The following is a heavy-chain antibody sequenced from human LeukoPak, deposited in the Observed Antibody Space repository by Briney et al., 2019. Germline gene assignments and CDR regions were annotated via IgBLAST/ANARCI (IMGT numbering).Heavy chain of an antibody. V-gene: IGHV4-59*08. J-gene: IGHJ3*02. D-gene: IGHD5-12*01. Sequence: SETLSLTCTVSGGSVSSYSWSWIRQPPGKGLEWIGSIYYTGSTNYNPSLKRRVTMSVDTSKNQFSLRLSSVTAADTAVYYCARHGGESIMAMILHAFDIWGQGTMVTVSS. CDR1: GGSVSSYS. CDR3: ARHGGESIMAMILHAFDI. CDR2: IYYTGST.